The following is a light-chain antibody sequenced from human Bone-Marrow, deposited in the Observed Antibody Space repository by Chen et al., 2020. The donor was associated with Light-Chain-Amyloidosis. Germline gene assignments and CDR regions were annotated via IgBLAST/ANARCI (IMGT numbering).Light chain of an antibody. J-gene: IGLJ2*01. Sequence: SYVLTQPPSVSVAPGKTAKITCGGSDIGTKSVHWYLQKPGQAPVLFVSDENDRPSGIPERFSGSNSGDTATLTITRVEAGDEADYYCQVWHSRTDHKVFGGGTKLTVL. V-gene: IGLV3-21*03. CDR1: DIGTKS. CDR2: DEN. CDR3: QVWHSRTDHKV.